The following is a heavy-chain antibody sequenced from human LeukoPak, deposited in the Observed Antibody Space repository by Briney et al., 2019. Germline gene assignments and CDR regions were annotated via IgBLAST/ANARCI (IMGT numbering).Heavy chain of an antibody. CDR1: GFTFSSYS. CDR2: ISSSGSTE. V-gene: IGHV3-48*01. D-gene: IGHD3-3*01. Sequence: GGSLRLSCAASGFTFSSYSMNWVRQAPGKGLEWVSYISSSGSTEYYADSVKGGFTISRDNAKNSLYLQMNTLRAEDTAVYYSARDRSGDDGFWSVYYTNCFDPWGQGTLVTVSS. J-gene: IGHJ5*02. CDR3: ARDRSGDDGFWSVYYTNCFDP.